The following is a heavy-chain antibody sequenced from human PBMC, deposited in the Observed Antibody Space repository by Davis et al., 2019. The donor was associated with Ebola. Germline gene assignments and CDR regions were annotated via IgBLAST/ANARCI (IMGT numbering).Heavy chain of an antibody. D-gene: IGHD4-11*01. CDR3: ARSYSNYVPQWFDP. V-gene: IGHV4-4*02. CDR2: IYHSGST. J-gene: IGHJ5*02. Sequence: PSETLSLTCAVSGGSISSSNWWRWVRQPPGKGLEWIGEIYHSGSTNYNPSLKSRVTISVDKSKNQFSLKLSSVTAADTAVYYCARSYSNYVPQWFDPWGQGTLVTVSS. CDR1: GGSISSSNW.